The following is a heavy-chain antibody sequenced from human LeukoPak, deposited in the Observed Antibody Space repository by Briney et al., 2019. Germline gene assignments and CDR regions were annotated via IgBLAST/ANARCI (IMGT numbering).Heavy chain of an antibody. CDR3: ARDPQRGYSYGYFDY. V-gene: IGHV1-2*06. CDR1: GYTFTCYY. J-gene: IGHJ4*02. Sequence: ASVKVSCEASGYTFTCYYMHWVRQAPGQGLEWMGRINPNSGGTNYAQKFQGRVTMTRDTSISTAYMELSRLRSDDTAVYYCARDPQRGYSYGYFDYWGQGTLVAVSS. CDR2: INPNSGGT. D-gene: IGHD5-18*01.